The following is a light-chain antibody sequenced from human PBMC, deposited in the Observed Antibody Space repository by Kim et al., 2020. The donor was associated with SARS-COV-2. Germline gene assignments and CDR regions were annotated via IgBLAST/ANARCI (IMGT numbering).Light chain of an antibody. J-gene: IGKJ4*01. V-gene: IGKV3-20*01. Sequence: SPGERDTLSCRASHIVSCIYLAWFQQTPAQAPRLLIYGASSRATGIPDRFSGSGSGTDFTLTISRLEPADFAVYYCQQYGSSPLTFGGGTKVDIK. CDR3: QQYGSSPLT. CDR1: HIVSCIY. CDR2: GAS.